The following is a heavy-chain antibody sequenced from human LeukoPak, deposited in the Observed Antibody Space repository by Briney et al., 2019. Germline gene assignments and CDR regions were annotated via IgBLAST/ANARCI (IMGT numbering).Heavy chain of an antibody. CDR3: AVDYDSSGYYLGGY. CDR1: GYTFTGYY. CDR2: INPNSGGT. V-gene: IGHV1-2*02. D-gene: IGHD3-22*01. Sequence: ASVKVSCKASGYTFTGYYMHWVRQAPGQGLEWMGWINPNSGGTNYAQKFQGRVTMTRDTSISTAYMELSRLRSDDTAVYYCAVDYDSSGYYLGGYWGQGTLVTVSS. J-gene: IGHJ4*02.